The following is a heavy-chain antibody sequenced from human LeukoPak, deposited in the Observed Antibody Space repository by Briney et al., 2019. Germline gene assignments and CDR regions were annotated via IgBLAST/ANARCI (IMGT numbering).Heavy chain of an antibody. CDR1: GVSISSSSYY. J-gene: IGHJ4*02. CDR3: ARDGKLVELEVFDY. D-gene: IGHD1-7*01. Sequence: PSETLSLTCTVSGVSISSSSYYWGWIRQPPGKGLEWIGSIYHSGSTYYNPSLKSRVTISVDTSKNQFSLKLSSVTAADTAVYYCARDGKLVELEVFDYWGQGTLVTVSS. V-gene: IGHV4-39*07. CDR2: IYHSGST.